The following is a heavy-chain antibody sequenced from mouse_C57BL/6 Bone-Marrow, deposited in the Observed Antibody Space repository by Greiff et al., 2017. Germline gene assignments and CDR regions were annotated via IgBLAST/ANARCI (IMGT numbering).Heavy chain of an antibody. V-gene: IGHV1-55*01. CDR1: GYTFTSYW. CDR3: ARPYYSNYWYFDV. CDR2: IYPGSGST. D-gene: IGHD2-5*01. Sequence: QVQLQQPGAELVKPGASVKMSCKASGYTFTSYWITWVKQRPGQGLEWIGDIYPGSGSTNYNEKFKSKATLTVDTSSSTAYMQLSSLTSEYSAFYYCARPYYSNYWYFDVWGTGTTVTVSS. J-gene: IGHJ1*03.